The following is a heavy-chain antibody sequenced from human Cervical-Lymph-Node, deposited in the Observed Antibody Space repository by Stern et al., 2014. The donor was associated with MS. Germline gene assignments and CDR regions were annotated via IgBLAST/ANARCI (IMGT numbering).Heavy chain of an antibody. D-gene: IGHD2-2*01. CDR2: ITAGNGNT. CDR1: GYTLTSYA. V-gene: IGHV1-3*01. Sequence: QDQLVQSGAEVKKPGASVKVSCKASGYTLTSYAMHWVRQAPGQRLEWMGWITAGNGNTKYSQKFQGRVTVTRDTSANTAYMELSSLTSEDTAVYYCATGLSTISFLLRHWGQGPLVTVSS. J-gene: IGHJ1*01. CDR3: ATGLSTISFLLRH.